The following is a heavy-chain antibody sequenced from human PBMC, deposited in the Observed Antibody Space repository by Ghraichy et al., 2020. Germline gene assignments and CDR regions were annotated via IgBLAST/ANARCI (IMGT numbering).Heavy chain of an antibody. CDR1: GFIFGDYA. D-gene: IGHD3-16*01. CDR3: AKDSSTATGEPWESFDH. J-gene: IGHJ4*02. V-gene: IGHV3-23*01. Sequence: GGSLRLSCTASGFIFGDYAVSWVRQAPGKGLEWVSSINFSGVTTYYGDSVQGRFTISRDNSKSTSYLQMSSLRAEDTAIYYCAKDSSTATGEPWESFDHWGQGILVTVSS. CDR2: INFSGVTT.